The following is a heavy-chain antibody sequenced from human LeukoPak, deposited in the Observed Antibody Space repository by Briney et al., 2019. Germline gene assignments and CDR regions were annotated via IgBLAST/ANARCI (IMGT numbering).Heavy chain of an antibody. J-gene: IGHJ6*02. V-gene: IGHV3-53*04. CDR3: ARIPIIRYYYYGMDV. CDR1: GFTVSSNY. CDR2: IYSGGST. D-gene: IGHD3-10*01. Sequence: GGSLRLSCAASGFTVSSNYMSWVRQAPGKGLEWVSVIYSGGSTYYADSVKGRFTISRHNSKNTLYPQMNSLRAEDTAVYYCARIPIIRYYYYGMDVWGQGTTVTVSS.